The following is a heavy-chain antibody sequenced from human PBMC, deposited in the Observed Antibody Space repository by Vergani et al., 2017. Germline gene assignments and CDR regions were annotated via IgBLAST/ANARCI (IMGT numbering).Heavy chain of an antibody. CDR3: ARKFGPDWYFDL. V-gene: IGHV3-48*01. CDR2: ISSSSSTI. CDR1: GFTFSSYS. Sequence: EVQLVESGGGLVQPGGSLRLSCAASGFTFSSYSMNWVRQAPGKGLEWVSYISSSSSTIYYADSVKGRFTISRDNSKNTLYLQMNSLRAEDTAVYYCARKFGPDWYFDLWGRGTLVTVSS. D-gene: IGHD3-10*01. J-gene: IGHJ2*01.